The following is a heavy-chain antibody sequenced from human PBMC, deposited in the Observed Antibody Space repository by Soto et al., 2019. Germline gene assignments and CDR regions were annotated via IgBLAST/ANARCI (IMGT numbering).Heavy chain of an antibody. CDR3: ARESNERDFDY. V-gene: IGHV4-59*01. Sequence: QVQLQESGPGLVKPSETLSLTCTVSGGSISSYYWSLIRQPPGKGLEWIGYVYDSGSTNYNPSLKSRVTIEVDTSKNQVSMKLSSVTAADTDVYYCARESNERDFDYWGQGTLVTVSS. J-gene: IGHJ4*02. CDR1: GGSISSYY. CDR2: VYDSGST. D-gene: IGHD1-1*01.